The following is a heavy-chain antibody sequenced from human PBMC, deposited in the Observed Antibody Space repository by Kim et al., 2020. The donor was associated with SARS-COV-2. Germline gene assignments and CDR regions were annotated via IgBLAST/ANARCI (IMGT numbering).Heavy chain of an antibody. Sequence: IYYADSVKGRFTISRDNAKNSLYLQMNSLRAEDTAVYYCASVRDYGGNDYWGQGTLVTVSS. V-gene: IGHV3-48*03. J-gene: IGHJ4*02. CDR3: ASVRDYGGNDY. CDR2: I. D-gene: IGHD2-15*01.